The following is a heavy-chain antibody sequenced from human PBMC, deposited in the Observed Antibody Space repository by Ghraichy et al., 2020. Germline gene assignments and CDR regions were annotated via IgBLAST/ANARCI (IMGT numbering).Heavy chain of an antibody. CDR3: AMYDFWSGYYPKDYYYGMDV. D-gene: IGHD3-3*01. CDR1: GGSISSSSYY. J-gene: IGHJ6*02. CDR2: IYYSGST. Sequence: SQTLSLTCTVSGGSISSSSYYWGWIRQPPGKGLEWIGSIYYSGSTYYNPSLKSRVTISVDTSKNQFSLKLSSVTAADTAVYYCAMYDFWSGYYPKDYYYGMDVWGQGTTVTVSS. V-gene: IGHV4-39*01.